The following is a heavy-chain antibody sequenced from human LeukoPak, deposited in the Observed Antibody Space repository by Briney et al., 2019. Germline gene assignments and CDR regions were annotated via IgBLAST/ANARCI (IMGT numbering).Heavy chain of an antibody. CDR2: IYYSGST. D-gene: IGHD3-22*01. J-gene: IGHJ4*02. V-gene: IGHV4-59*01. CDR3: ARGDYYDSSGIFDY. CDR1: GGSISSYY. Sequence: ASETLSLTCTVSGGSISSYYWSWIRQPPGKGLEWIGYIYYSGSTNYNPSLKSRVTISVDTSKNQFSLKLSSVTAADTAVYYCARGDYYDSSGIFDYSGQGTLVTVSS.